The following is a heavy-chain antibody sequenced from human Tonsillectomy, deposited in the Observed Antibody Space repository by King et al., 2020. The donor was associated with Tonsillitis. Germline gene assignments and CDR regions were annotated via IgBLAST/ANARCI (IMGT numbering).Heavy chain of an antibody. CDR3: ARDPAAAAIFDY. D-gene: IGHD6-13*01. J-gene: IGHJ4*02. V-gene: IGHV3-66*01. Sequence: VQLVEAGGGLVQPGGSLRRSCAASGFSVSFNSMSLVRQGPGKGLEWVSVIYSGCSPYYADSVKGRFSISRDNSKNTLYLQMNSLRAEDTAVYYCARDPAAAAIFDYWGQGTLVTVSS. CDR1: GFSVSFNS. CDR2: IYSGCSP.